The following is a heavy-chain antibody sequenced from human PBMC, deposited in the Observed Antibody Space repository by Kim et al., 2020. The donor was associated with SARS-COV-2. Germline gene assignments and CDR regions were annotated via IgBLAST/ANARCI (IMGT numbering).Heavy chain of an antibody. J-gene: IGHJ3*02. D-gene: IGHD6-13*01. Sequence: PSLKSRVTISVDTSKTQFSLKLSSVTAADTAVYYCARPGYSSSPLDAFDIWGQGTMVTVSS. CDR3: ARPGYSSSPLDAFDI. V-gene: IGHV4-61*07.